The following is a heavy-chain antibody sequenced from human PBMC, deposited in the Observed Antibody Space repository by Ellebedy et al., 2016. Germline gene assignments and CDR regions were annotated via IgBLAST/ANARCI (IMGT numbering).Heavy chain of an antibody. CDR3: ARGARYAN. J-gene: IGHJ4*02. Sequence: GESLKISCSASGFTFSSDWISWVRQAPGKGLEWVANIKVDDSEKNYVDAVKGRFTISRDNAKNSVYLQMDSLRAADTAVYYCARGARYANWGQGTLVTVSS. D-gene: IGHD2-2*01. CDR1: GFTFSSDW. CDR2: IKVDDSEK. V-gene: IGHV3-7*03.